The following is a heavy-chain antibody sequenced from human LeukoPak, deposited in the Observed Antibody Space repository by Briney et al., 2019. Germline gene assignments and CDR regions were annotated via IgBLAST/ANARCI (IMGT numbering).Heavy chain of an antibody. V-gene: IGHV4-59*01. Sequence: PSETLSLTCSVSGGSISSDYWAWIRQPPGKGLEWIGYMYYTGSTTYNPSLKSRVTILLATSKNQFSLKLSSVTAADTAVYYCARDRYSDLWYFDLWGRGTLVTVSS. CDR1: GGSISSDY. J-gene: IGHJ2*01. CDR3: ARDRYSDLWYFDL. D-gene: IGHD1-26*01. CDR2: MYYTGST.